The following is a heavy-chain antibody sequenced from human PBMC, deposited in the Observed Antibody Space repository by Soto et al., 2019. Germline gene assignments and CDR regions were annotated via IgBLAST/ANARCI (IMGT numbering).Heavy chain of an antibody. J-gene: IGHJ4*02. V-gene: IGHV4-34*01. D-gene: IGHD5-18*01. Sequence: PSETLSLTCAVYGGSFSGYYWSWIRQPPGKGLEWIGEINHSGSTNYNPSLKSRVTISVDTSKNQFSLKLSSVTAADTAVYYCARGGDTAMADFDYWGQGTLVTVSS. CDR3: ARGGDTAMADFDY. CDR2: INHSGST. CDR1: GGSFSGYY.